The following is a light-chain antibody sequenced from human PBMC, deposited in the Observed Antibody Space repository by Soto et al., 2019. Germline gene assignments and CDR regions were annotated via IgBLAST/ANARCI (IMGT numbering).Light chain of an antibody. CDR1: SGDVGSYTL. Sequence: QSALTQPASVSGSPGQSITISCTGTSGDVGSYTLVSWFQQHPGKAPKLMIYEVSKRPSGVSHRFSGYKSGNTASLTLSGLQAEDEADYYCCSYAGSSTHVFGTGTKLTVL. CDR3: CSYAGSSTHV. CDR2: EVS. J-gene: IGLJ1*01. V-gene: IGLV2-23*02.